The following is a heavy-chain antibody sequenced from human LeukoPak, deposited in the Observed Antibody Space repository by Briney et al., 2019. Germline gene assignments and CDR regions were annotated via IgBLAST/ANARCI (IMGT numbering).Heavy chain of an antibody. D-gene: IGHD5-12*01. CDR3: ARRRIVATIDY. CDR1: GGSISSSNFY. CDR2: IYYSGST. J-gene: IGHJ4*02. V-gene: IGHV4-39*01. Sequence: SETLSLTCAVSGGSISSSNFYWGWIGQPPGKGLEWIGSIYYSGSTYYNPSLKSRVTISVDTSKNQFSLKLSSVTAADTAVYYCARRRIVATIDYWGQGTLVTVSS.